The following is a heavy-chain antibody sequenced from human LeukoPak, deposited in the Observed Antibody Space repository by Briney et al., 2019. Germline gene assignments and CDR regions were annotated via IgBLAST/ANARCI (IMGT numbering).Heavy chain of an antibody. D-gene: IGHD5-18*01. CDR1: GGSFSGYY. V-gene: IGHV4-34*01. J-gene: IGHJ4*02. CDR3: AKLPTAMVHDSYY. Sequence: SETLSLTCAVYGGSFSGYYWSWIRQPPGKGLEWIGEINHSGSTNYNPSLKSRVTISVDTSKNQFSLKLSSVTAADTAVYYCAKLPTAMVHDSYYWGQGTLVTVSS. CDR2: INHSGST.